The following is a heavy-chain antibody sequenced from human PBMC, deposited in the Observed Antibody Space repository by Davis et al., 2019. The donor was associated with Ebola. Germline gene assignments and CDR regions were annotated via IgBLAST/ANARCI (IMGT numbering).Heavy chain of an antibody. D-gene: IGHD6-13*01. CDR1: GFTFDDYA. J-gene: IGHJ4*02. Sequence: SLKISCAASGFTFDDYAMHWVRQAPGKGLEWVSGISWNSGSIGYADSVKGRFTISRDNAKNSLYLQMNSLRAEDMALYYCAASYSSSWYLDYWGQGTLVTVSS. CDR3: AASYSSSWYLDY. V-gene: IGHV3-9*03. CDR2: ISWNSGSI.